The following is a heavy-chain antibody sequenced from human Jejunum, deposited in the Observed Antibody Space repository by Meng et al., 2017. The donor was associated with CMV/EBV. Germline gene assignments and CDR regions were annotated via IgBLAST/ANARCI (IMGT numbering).Heavy chain of an antibody. CDR3: ARGVFDS. D-gene: IGHD2-8*01. CDR1: GFTFSTYT. CDR2: ISGSGGST. Sequence: RLSCSASGFTFSTYTMNWVRQAPGKGLEWVSAISGSGGSTYYADSVKGRFTISRDNSKSTLYLQMNSLRAEDTAVYYCARGVFDSWGQGTLVTVSS. J-gene: IGHJ4*02. V-gene: IGHV3-23*01.